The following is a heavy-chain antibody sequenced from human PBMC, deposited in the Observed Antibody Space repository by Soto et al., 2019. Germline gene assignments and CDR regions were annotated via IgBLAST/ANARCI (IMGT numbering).Heavy chain of an antibody. CDR2: ISGSGGST. Sequence: LRLSCAASGFTFSSYAMSWVRQARGKGLEWVSAISGSGGSTYYADSVKGRFTISRDNSKNSLSLRMNSLRDEDTAVYFCAKRSPYSSGWYSPIFDYWGQGALVTVSP. D-gene: IGHD6-13*01. V-gene: IGHV3-23*01. J-gene: IGHJ4*02. CDR1: GFTFSSYA. CDR3: AKRSPYSSGWYSPIFDY.